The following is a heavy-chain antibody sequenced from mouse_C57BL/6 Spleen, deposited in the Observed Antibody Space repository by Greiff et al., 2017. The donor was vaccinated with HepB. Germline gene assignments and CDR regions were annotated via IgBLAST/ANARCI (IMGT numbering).Heavy chain of an antibody. D-gene: IGHD1-1*01. CDR2: INPNYGTT. CDR3: ARENYYGSSYHFDY. CDR1: GYSFTDYN. Sequence: EVQLQESGPELVKPGASVKISCKASGYSFTDYNMNWVKQSNGKSLEWIGVINPNYGTTSYNQKFKGKATLTVDQSSSTAYMQLNSLTSEDSAVYYCARENYYGSSYHFDYWGQGTTLTVSS. V-gene: IGHV1-39*01. J-gene: IGHJ2*01.